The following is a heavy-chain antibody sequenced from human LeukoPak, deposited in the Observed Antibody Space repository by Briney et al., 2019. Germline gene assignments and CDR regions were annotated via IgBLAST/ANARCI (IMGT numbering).Heavy chain of an antibody. D-gene: IGHD2-15*01. CDR2: ISGSGGST. CDR3: ASLGPSANRYCSGGSCGGYY. V-gene: IGHV3-23*01. J-gene: IGHJ4*02. Sequence: GGSLRLSCAASGFTFSSYAMSWVRQAPGKGLEWVPAISGSGGSTYYADSVKGRFTISRDNSKNTLYLQMNSLRAEDTAVYYCASLGPSANRYCSGGSCGGYYWGQGTLVTVSS. CDR1: GFTFSSYA.